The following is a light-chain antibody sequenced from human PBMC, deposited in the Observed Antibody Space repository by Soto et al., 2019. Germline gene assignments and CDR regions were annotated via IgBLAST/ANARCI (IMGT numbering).Light chain of an antibody. V-gene: IGLV2-23*01. Sequence: QSVLTQPASVSGSPGQSITISCTGTSSDVGSYNLVSWYQQHPGKAPKLMIYEGSKRPSGVSNRFSGSKSGNTASLTISGLQAEDEADYYRCSYAGSSTSLVFGTGTKVTV. CDR2: EGS. J-gene: IGLJ1*01. CDR3: CSYAGSSTSLV. CDR1: SSDVGSYNL.